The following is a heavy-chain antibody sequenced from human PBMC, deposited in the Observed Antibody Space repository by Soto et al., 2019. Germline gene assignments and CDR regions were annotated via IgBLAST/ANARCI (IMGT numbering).Heavy chain of an antibody. J-gene: IGHJ4*02. CDR3: ARYGSGSAYDH. D-gene: IGHD3-10*01. V-gene: IGHV3-64*02. CDR1: GFAFTTYA. CDR2: ISTDGGGT. Sequence: GGSLRLSCAASGFAFTTYAMHWVRQAPGKGLQYVAAISTDGGGTYYTDSVKGRFIISRDNSKNTLYLQMGSLRGEDMAVYYCARYGSGSAYDHWGQGTLVTVSS.